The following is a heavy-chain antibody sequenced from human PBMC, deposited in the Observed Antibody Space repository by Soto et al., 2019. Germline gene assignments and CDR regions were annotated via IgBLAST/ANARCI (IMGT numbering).Heavy chain of an antibody. J-gene: IGHJ5*02. Sequence: QVQLVQSGAEVKKPGSSVKVSCKASGGTFSSYAISWVRQAPGQGLEWMGEIIPIFGTANYAQKFQGRVTITEDESTSPAYMELSSLRSEDTAVYYCARDRGPSSGYYPYWFDPWGQGTLVTVSS. CDR3: ARDRGPSSGYYPYWFDP. CDR1: GGTFSSYA. D-gene: IGHD3-22*01. V-gene: IGHV1-69*12. CDR2: IIPIFGTA.